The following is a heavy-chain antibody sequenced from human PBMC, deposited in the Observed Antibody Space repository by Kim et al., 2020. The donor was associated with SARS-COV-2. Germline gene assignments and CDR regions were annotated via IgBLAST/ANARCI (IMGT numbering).Heavy chain of an antibody. Sequence: TPSLKSRFTISVDTSKNQFSLKLSSVTAADTAVYYCARGLGYGSGSYFPDWGQGTLVTVSS. CDR3: ARGLGYGSGSYFPD. J-gene: IGHJ4*02. V-gene: IGHV4-34*01. D-gene: IGHD3-10*01.